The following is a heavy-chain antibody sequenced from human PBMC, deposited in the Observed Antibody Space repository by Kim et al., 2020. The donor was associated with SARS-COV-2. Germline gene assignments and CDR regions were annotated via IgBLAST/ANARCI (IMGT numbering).Heavy chain of an antibody. J-gene: IGHJ6*02. D-gene: IGHD1-20*01. CDR1: GFTFSSYG. V-gene: IGHV3-30*18. CDR3: AKDWYNWNYYYGMDV. Sequence: GGSLRLSCAASGFTFSSYGMHWVRQAPGKGLEWVAVISYDGSNKYYADSVKGRFTISRDNSKNTLYLQMNSLRAEDTAVYYCAKDWYNWNYYYGMDVWGQGTTVTVSS. CDR2: ISYDGSNK.